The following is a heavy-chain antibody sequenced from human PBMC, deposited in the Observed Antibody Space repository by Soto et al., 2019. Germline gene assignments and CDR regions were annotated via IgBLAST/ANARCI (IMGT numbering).Heavy chain of an antibody. V-gene: IGHV4-31*03. J-gene: IGHJ6*02. D-gene: IGHD4-4*01. CDR1: GGSISSGGYY. CDR2: IYYSGST. CDR3: ARDRQIDYSNYVQGMDV. Sequence: TLSLTCTVSGGSISSGGYYWSWIRQHPGKGLEWIGYIYYSGSTYYNPSLKSRVTISVDTSKNQFSLKLSSVTAADTAVYYCARDRQIDYSNYVQGMDVWGQGTTVTVSS.